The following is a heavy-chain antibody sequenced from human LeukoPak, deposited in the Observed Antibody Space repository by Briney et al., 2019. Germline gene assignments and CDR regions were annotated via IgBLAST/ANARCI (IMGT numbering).Heavy chain of an antibody. V-gene: IGHV1-69*13. D-gene: IGHD3-3*01. CDR1: GGTFSSYA. J-gene: IGHJ4*02. CDR3: ASSPRFLEWLFPIAEYYFDY. Sequence: SVKVSCKASGGTFSSYAISWVRQAPGQGLEWMGGIIPIFGTANYAQKFQGRVTITADESTSTAYMELSSLRSEDTAVYYCASSPRFLEWLFPIAEYYFDYWGQGTLVTVSS. CDR2: IIPIFGTA.